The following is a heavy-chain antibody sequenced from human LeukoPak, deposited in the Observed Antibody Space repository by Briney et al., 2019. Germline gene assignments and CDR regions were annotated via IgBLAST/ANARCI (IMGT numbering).Heavy chain of an antibody. CDR2: ISGSGGRT. D-gene: IGHD3-16*01. Sequence: SGGSLRLSCAASGFTFSSYAMSWVRQAPGKGLEWVSAISGSGGRTFYADSVKGRFTISRYNSKNTLYLQMNSLRAEDTAVYYCAKDFSGRNYDYEYAFDIWGQGTMVTVSS. V-gene: IGHV3-23*01. CDR1: GFTFSSYA. CDR3: AKDFSGRNYDYEYAFDI. J-gene: IGHJ3*02.